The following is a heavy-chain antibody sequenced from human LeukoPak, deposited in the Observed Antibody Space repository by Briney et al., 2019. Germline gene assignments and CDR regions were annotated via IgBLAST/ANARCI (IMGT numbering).Heavy chain of an antibody. D-gene: IGHD3-22*01. Sequence: PGRSLRLSCAASGFTFSSYAMHWVRQAPGKGLEWVAVISYDGSNKYYADSVKGRFTISRDNSKNTLYLQMNSLRAEDTAVYYCARQTIDDSSGYYDYWGQGTLVTVSS. CDR3: ARQTIDDSSGYYDY. J-gene: IGHJ4*02. CDR1: GFTFSSYA. V-gene: IGHV3-30-3*01. CDR2: ISYDGSNK.